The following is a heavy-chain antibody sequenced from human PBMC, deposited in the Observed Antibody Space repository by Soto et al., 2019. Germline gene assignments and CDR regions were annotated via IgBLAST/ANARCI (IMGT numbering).Heavy chain of an antibody. Sequence: SETLSLTCTVSGGSVSSDDFYWSWIRQPPGKGLESIGYTHHDGSMYYNPSLRSRVSISLDTSKNQFSLNLNSVTAADTAVYFCARLGSRDGYNHDVGGNNWFDPWGQGTLVTVSS. CDR1: GGSVSSDDFY. D-gene: IGHD5-12*01. J-gene: IGHJ5*02. CDR2: THHDGSM. V-gene: IGHV4-30-4*01. CDR3: ARLGSRDGYNHDVGGNNWFDP.